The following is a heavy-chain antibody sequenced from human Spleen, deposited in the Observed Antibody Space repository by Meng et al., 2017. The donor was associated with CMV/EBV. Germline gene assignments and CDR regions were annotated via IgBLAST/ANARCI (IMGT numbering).Heavy chain of an antibody. CDR2: ISGGGDRT. J-gene: IGHJ2*01. V-gene: IGHV3-23*01. CDR3: AKAPQGYCTSTSCYSHWYFDL. CDR1: GFAFSSYS. D-gene: IGHD2-2*01. Sequence: GGSLRLSCAASGFAFSSYSMNWVRQAPGKGLEWVSAISGGGDRTYYADSVKGRFSISRDNSKNTLYLQMDSLRAEDTAVYFCAKAPQGYCTSTSCYSHWYFDLWGRGTLVTVSS.